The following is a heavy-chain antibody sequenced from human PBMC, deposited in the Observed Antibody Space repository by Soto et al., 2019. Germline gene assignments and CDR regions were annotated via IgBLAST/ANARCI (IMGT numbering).Heavy chain of an antibody. J-gene: IGHJ6*02. CDR1: GGSISSYY. CDR3: ARVIGGSSWYGVGYYGMDV. CDR2: IYYSGST. Sequence: SATLFLTCTVSGGSISSYYWSWIRQPPGKGLEWIGYIYYSGSTNYNPSLKSRVTISVDTSKNQFSLKLSSVTAADTAVYYCARVIGGSSWYGVGYYGMDVWGQGTTVT. V-gene: IGHV4-59*01. D-gene: IGHD6-13*01.